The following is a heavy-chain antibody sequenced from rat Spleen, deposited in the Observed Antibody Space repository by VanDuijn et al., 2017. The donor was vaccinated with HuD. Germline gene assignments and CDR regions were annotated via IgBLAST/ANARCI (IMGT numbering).Heavy chain of an antibody. CDR2: ISYDGSST. CDR3: ARRSTMGRQFDY. CDR1: GFTFSDYY. Sequence: EVQLVESGGGLVQPGRSLKLSCAASGFTFSDYYMAWVRQAPTKGLEWVATISYDGSSTYYRDSVKGRFTISRDNAKSTLYLQMDSLRSEDTATYYCARRSTMGRQFDYWGQGVMVTVSS. V-gene: IGHV5-29*01. J-gene: IGHJ2*01. D-gene: IGHD1-7*01.